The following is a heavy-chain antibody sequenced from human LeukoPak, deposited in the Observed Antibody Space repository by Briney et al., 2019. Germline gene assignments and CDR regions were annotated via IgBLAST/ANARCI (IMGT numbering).Heavy chain of an antibody. CDR3: VRDRSGSYPYYFDF. CDR2: ISSRSAYI. J-gene: IGHJ4*02. Sequence: PGGSLRLSCAASGFSFSTYSMNWVRQAPGQGLDWVSSISSRSAYISYADSVKGRFTISRDNAKNSLYLEMNSLRAEDTAVYFCVRDRSGSYPYYFDFWGQGTLVTASS. D-gene: IGHD1-26*01. CDR1: GFSFSTYS. V-gene: IGHV3-21*01.